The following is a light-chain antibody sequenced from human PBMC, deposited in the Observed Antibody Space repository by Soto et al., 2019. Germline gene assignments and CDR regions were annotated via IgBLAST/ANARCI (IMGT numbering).Light chain of an antibody. Sequence: EIVLTQSPGTLSLSPGERATLSCRASQSVSSSYLAWYQQKPGQAPRLLIYGASIRATGIPDRFSGSGSGRDFTLTISRLEPADFAVYYCQQYGSSSWTFGQGTKVEIK. CDR3: QQYGSSSWT. J-gene: IGKJ1*01. CDR1: QSVSSSY. V-gene: IGKV3-20*01. CDR2: GAS.